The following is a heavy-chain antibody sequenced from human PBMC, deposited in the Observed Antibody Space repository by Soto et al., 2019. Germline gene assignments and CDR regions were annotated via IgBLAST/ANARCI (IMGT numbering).Heavy chain of an antibody. CDR2: IIPIFGTA. CDR1: GGTFSSYA. Sequence: QVQLVQSGAEVKKPGSSVKVSCKASGGTFSSYAISWVRQAPGQGLEWMGGIIPIFGTANYAQKFQGRVKITGGEPTSTAYLALTSLGSEDTAVYYYASDLRSSGWYVGPYYFDYWGQGTLVTVSS. V-gene: IGHV1-69*01. J-gene: IGHJ4*02. D-gene: IGHD6-19*01. CDR3: ASDLRSSGWYVGPYYFDY.